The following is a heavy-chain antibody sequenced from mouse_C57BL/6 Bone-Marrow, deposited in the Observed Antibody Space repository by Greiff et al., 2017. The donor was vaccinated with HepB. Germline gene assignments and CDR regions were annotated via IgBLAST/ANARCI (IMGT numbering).Heavy chain of an antibody. CDR2: IHPSDSDT. CDR3: AITIRHYDWFAY. CDR1: GYTFTSYW. J-gene: IGHJ3*01. D-gene: IGHD2-4*01. V-gene: IGHV1-74*01. Sequence: QVQLQQSGAELVKPGASVKVSCKASGYTFTSYWMHWVKQRPGQGLEWIGRIHPSDSDTNYNQKFKGKATLTVDKSSSTAYMQLSSLTSEDSAVYDCAITIRHYDWFAYWGQGTLVTVSA.